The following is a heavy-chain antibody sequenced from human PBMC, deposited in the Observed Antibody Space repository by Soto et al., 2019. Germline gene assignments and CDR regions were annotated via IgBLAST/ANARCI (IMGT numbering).Heavy chain of an antibody. CDR1: GGSFSGFY. CDR3: ARVPKTDTTRRRYFYYGMDV. D-gene: IGHD2-15*01. CDR2: INESGST. J-gene: IGHJ6*02. V-gene: IGHV4-34*01. Sequence: QVQLQQRGAGLLKPAETLSLSCVLYGGSFSGFYWSWIRQSPEKGLEWIGEINESGSTNYSPSLKSRLTISVDTSKKEFSLKLTSVTAADTAVYFCARVPKTDTTRRRYFYYGMDVWGQGTTVIVSS.